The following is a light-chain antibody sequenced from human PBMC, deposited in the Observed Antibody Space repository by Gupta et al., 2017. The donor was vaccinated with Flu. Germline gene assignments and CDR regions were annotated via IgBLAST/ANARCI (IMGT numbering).Light chain of an antibody. J-gene: IGLJ2*01. CDR2: RNN. V-gene: IGLV1-47*01. CDR3: AAWDDSLSAHVV. CDR1: SSNIGSNY. Sequence: SVLTQPPAASGTAGQRVPITCSGSSSNIGSNYAYWYQQLPGTAPKLLIYRNNQRPSGVPDRFSGSKSGTSASLAISGLRSEDEADYYCAAWDDSLSAHVVFGGGTKLTVL.